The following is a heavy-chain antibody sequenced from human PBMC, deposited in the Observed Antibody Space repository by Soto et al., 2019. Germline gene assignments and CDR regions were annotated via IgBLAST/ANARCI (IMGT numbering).Heavy chain of an antibody. V-gene: IGHV3-23*01. Sequence: EVQLLESGGGLVQPGGSLRLSCAASGFTFSSYAMNWVRQAPGKGLEWVSVSGSGGSTYYADAVKGRFTISRDNSKNTLYLQMNSLRAEDTAVYYCAKRTVGWYFDLWGRGTLFTVSS. D-gene: IGHD4-17*01. J-gene: IGHJ2*01. CDR2: SGSGGST. CDR3: AKRTVGWYFDL. CDR1: GFTFSSYA.